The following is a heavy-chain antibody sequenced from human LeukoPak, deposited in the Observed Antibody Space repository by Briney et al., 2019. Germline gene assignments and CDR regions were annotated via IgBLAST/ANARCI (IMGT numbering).Heavy chain of an antibody. Sequence: SETLSLTCAVYGGSFSGYYCSWLRQPPGKGLEWIGEINHSGSTNYNPSLKSRVTISVDTSKNQFSLKLSSVTAADTAVYYCARGKYYFDYWGQGTLVTVSS. CDR3: ARGKYYFDY. CDR1: GGSFSGYY. V-gene: IGHV4-34*01. CDR2: INHSGST. J-gene: IGHJ4*02.